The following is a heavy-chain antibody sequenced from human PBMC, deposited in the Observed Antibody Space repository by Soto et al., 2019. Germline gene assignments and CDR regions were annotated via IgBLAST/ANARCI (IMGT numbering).Heavy chain of an antibody. CDR3: ARVGSRDAYNYVLDH. V-gene: IGHV1-69*06. CDR1: GRIFSSFP. D-gene: IGHD5-18*01. CDR2: VISASGSV. J-gene: IGHJ1*01. Sequence: QVQVVQSGAEVKKPESSVKISCKASGRIFSSFPTSWVRQVPGQGLEWMGGVISASGSVTYAPKFQGRVTITAVNSAGIGYMELTSLTSEDTAIYYCARVGSRDAYNYVLDHWGPGTMVTVSS.